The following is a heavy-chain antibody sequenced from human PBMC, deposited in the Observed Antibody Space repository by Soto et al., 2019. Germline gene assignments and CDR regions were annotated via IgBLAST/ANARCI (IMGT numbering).Heavy chain of an antibody. Sequence: ASVKVSCKASVYTFTSYAMHWVRQAPGQRLEWMGWINAGNGNTKYSQKFQGRVTITRDTSASTAYMELSSRRSEDTAVYYCARGEWLRYNGHYNCFDPWGQGTLVTVSS. D-gene: IGHD5-12*01. CDR2: INAGNGNT. CDR3: ARGEWLRYNGHYNCFDP. CDR1: VYTFTSYA. J-gene: IGHJ5*02. V-gene: IGHV1-3*01.